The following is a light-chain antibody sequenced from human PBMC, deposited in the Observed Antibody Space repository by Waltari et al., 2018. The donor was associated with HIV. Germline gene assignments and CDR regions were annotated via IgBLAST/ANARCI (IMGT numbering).Light chain of an antibody. CDR2: KDT. J-gene: IGLJ3*02. CDR1: ELAKQY. V-gene: IGLV3-25*03. CDR3: QSADSTGLYWV. Sequence: SYELTQPPSVSVTPGQTASITCSGTELAKQYVYWYRQKAGQAPLAIMSKDTERPPGIPDRFSGSNSGTTATLTISPVQSEDEAQYYCQSADSTGLYWVFGGGTKLTVL.